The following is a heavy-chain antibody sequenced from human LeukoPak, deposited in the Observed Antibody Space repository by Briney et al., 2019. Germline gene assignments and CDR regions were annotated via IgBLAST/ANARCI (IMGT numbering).Heavy chain of an antibody. V-gene: IGHV4-59*01. CDR1: GGSISSYY. J-gene: IGHJ3*02. CDR3: ARVPLATDAFDI. D-gene: IGHD3-16*02. CDR2: IYYSGST. Sequence: SETLSLTCTVSGGSISSYYWSWIRQPPGKGLEWIGYIYYSGSTNYNPSLKSRVTISVDTSKNQFSLKLSSVTAADTAVYYCARVPLATDAFDIWGQGTMVTVSS.